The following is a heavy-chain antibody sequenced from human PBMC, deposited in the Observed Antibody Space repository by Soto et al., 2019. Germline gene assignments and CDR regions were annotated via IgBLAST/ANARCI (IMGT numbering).Heavy chain of an antibody. J-gene: IGHJ3*02. D-gene: IGHD3-22*01. CDR1: GYTLTELS. V-gene: IGHV1-24*01. CDR3: ATYYYDSSGYLGGAFDI. CDR2: FDPEDGET. Sequence: ASVKVSCKVSGYTLTELSMHWVRQAPGKGLEWMGGFDPEDGETIYAQKFQGRVTMTEDTSTDTAYMELSSLRSGDTAVYYCATYYYDSSGYLGGAFDIWRQGPMVTVSS.